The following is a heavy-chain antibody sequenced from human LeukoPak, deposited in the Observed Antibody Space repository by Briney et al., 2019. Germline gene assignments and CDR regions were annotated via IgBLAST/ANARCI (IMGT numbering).Heavy chain of an antibody. CDR1: GVSINSYH. CDR3: ARRQSSWYFDY. Sequence: SETLSLTCTVSGVSINSYHWSWIRQPPGKGLEWIGHIYYSGSTSYNPSLKSRVTISVDTSKNQFSLKLSSVIAADTAVYYCARRQSSWYFDYWGQGTLVTVSS. D-gene: IGHD6-13*01. CDR2: IYYSGST. J-gene: IGHJ4*02. V-gene: IGHV4-59*08.